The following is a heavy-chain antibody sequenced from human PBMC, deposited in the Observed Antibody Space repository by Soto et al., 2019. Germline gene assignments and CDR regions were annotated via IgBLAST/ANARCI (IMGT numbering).Heavy chain of an antibody. CDR2: IKKDGSEK. D-gene: IGHD3-9*01. CDR3: ARVDYDILTGYFMDV. CDR1: GFTFSSYW. Sequence: GGSLRLSCAASGFTFSSYWMSWVRQAPGKGLEWVANIKKDGSEKYYVDSVKGRFTISRDNAKNSLYLQMNSLRAEDTAVYYCARVDYDILTGYFMDVWGKGTTVTVSS. V-gene: IGHV3-7*01. J-gene: IGHJ6*03.